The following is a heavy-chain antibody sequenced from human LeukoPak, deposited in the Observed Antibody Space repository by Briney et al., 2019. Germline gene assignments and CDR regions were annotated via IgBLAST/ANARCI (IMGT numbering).Heavy chain of an antibody. V-gene: IGHV4-38-2*02. CDR1: GYSISSGYY. D-gene: IGHD3-3*01. J-gene: IGHJ4*02. CDR3: AREEAYYDFWSGYYSQYYFDY. Sequence: SETLSLTCTVSGYSISSGYYWGWIRQPPGKGLEWIGSIYHSGSTYYNPSLKSRVTISVDTSKNQFSLKLSSVTAADTAVYYCAREEAYYDFWSGYYSQYYFDYWGQGTLVTVSS. CDR2: IYHSGST.